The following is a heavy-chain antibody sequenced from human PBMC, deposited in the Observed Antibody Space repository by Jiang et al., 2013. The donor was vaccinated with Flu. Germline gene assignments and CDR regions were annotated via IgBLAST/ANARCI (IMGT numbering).Heavy chain of an antibody. CDR1: GGSISSSSYY. CDR2: IYYSGST. V-gene: IGHV4-39*01. Sequence: GLVKPSETLSLTCTVSGGSISSSSYYWGWIRQPPGKGLEWIGSIYYSGSTYYNPSLKSRVTISVDTSKNQFSLKLSSVTAADTAVYYCARLELDYYGSGSYQDYWGQGTLVTVSS. CDR3: ARLELDYYGSGSYQDY. J-gene: IGHJ4*02. D-gene: IGHD3-10*01.